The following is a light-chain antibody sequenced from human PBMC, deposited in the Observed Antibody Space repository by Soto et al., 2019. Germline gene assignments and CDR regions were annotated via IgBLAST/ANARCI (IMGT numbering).Light chain of an antibody. CDR3: CSYADNYSYV. V-gene: IGLV2-11*01. Sequence: QSVLTQPRSVSGSPGQSVTISCTGTSSDVGAYNYVSWYQQHPGKAPKLMTYDVSKRPSGVPDRFSGSKSGHTASLTISGLQAEDEADYYCCSYADNYSYVFGTGTKVTVL. CDR2: DVS. J-gene: IGLJ1*01. CDR1: SSDVGAYNY.